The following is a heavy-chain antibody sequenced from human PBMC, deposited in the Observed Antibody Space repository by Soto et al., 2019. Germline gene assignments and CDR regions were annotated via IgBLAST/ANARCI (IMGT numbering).Heavy chain of an antibody. CDR1: GGSFSGYQ. V-gene: IGHV4-34*01. CDR3: ARGLILWFGELSRRGGYYYYMDV. D-gene: IGHD3-10*01. CDR2: INDSGNI. Sequence: QVQLQQWGAGLLKPSETLSLTCAVYGGSFSGYQWTWIRQTPGKGLEWIGEINDSGNINYNPSLKSRVTLFLDTLKKQNSLKLSSVTAAATAVYYCARGLILWFGELSRRGGYYYYMDVWGEGTTVIVSS. J-gene: IGHJ6*03.